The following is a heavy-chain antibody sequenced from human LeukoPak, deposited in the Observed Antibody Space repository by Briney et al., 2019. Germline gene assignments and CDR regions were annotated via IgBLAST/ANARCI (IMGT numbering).Heavy chain of an antibody. Sequence: GASVKVSRKASGYTFASYGISWVRQAPGQGLEWMGWISAYNGNTNYAQKLQGRVTMTTDTSTSTAYMELRSLRSDDTAVYYCARDPFVDYYDSSGYFGYWGQGTLVTVSS. CDR3: ARDPFVDYYDSSGYFGY. CDR1: GYTFASYG. V-gene: IGHV1-18*01. D-gene: IGHD3-22*01. CDR2: ISAYNGNT. J-gene: IGHJ4*02.